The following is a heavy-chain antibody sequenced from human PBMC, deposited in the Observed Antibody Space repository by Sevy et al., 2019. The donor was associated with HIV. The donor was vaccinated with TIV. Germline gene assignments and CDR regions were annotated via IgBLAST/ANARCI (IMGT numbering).Heavy chain of an antibody. V-gene: IGHV3-21*01. Sequence: GGSLILSCAASGFTFSSYSMNWVRQAPGKGLEWVSSISSSSYIYYADSVKGRFTISRDNAKNSLYLQMNSLRAEDTAVYYCARVVGSYYYDSSGPDAFDIWGQGTMVTVSS. CDR1: GFTFSSYS. D-gene: IGHD3-22*01. CDR2: ISSSSYI. J-gene: IGHJ3*02. CDR3: ARVVGSYYYDSSGPDAFDI.